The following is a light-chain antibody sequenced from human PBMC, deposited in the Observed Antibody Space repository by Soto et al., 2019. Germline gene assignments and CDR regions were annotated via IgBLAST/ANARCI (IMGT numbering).Light chain of an antibody. V-gene: IGKV3-20*01. CDR2: GAS. J-gene: IGKJ2*01. CDR1: QSVSSTY. CDR3: EQYDSSPYT. Sequence: EIVLTQSPGTLSLSPGERATLSCRASQSVSSTYLAWYQHKPGQAPRLLIYGASSRETGIPDTFSGSGSGTDFTLTIIRLEPEDVSVYYCEQYDSSPYTFGQGTKLEIK.